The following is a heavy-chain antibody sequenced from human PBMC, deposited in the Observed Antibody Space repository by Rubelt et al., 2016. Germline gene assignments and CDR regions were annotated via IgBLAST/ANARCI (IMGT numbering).Heavy chain of an antibody. J-gene: IGHJ4*02. CDR2: INPSGGST. V-gene: IGHV1-46*01. CDR3: ARERGGVTTVTTPFDH. D-gene: IGHD4-17*01. Sequence: RAAGEGLEWIGIINPSGGSTSYAQKFEGRVTVTRDTSSSTGYMEVSSLRDEDTAVYYCARERGGVTTVTTPFDHWGQGTLVTVSS.